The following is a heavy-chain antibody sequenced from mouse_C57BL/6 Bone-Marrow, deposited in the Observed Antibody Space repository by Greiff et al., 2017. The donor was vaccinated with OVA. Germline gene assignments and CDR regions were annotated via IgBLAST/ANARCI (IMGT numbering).Heavy chain of an antibody. J-gene: IGHJ2*01. CDR2: IDPEDGDT. CDR3: TTFITTVVARDY. D-gene: IGHD1-1*01. Sequence: VQLKQSGAELVRPGASVKLSCTASGFNIKDYYMHWVKQRPEQGLEWIGRIDPEDGDTEYAPKFQGKATMTADTSSNTAYLQLSSLTSEDTAVYYCTTFITTVVARDYWGQGTTLTVSS. CDR1: GFNIKDYY. V-gene: IGHV14-1*01.